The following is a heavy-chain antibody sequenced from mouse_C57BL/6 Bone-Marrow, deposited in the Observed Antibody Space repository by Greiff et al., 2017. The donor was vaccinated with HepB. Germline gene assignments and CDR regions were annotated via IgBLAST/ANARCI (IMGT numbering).Heavy chain of an antibody. J-gene: IGHJ2*01. Sequence: VQLQQSGAELARPGASVKLSCKASGYTFTSYGISWVKQRTGQGLEWIGEIYPRSGNTYYNEKFKGKATLTADKSSSTAYMGLRSLTSEDSAVYFSARDYGNYEGVDDYWGQGTTLTVSS. D-gene: IGHD2-1*01. V-gene: IGHV1-81*01. CDR3: ARDYGNYEGVDDY. CDR1: GYTFTSYG. CDR2: IYPRSGNT.